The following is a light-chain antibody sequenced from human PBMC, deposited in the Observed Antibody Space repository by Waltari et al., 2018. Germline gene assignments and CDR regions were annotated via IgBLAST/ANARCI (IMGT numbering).Light chain of an antibody. CDR2: RDK. CDR1: SSNIGRNY. CDR3: AAWDDSLHVV. J-gene: IGLJ2*01. V-gene: IGLV1-47*01. Sequence: QSVLTQPPSVSGTPGQTVTISCSGSSSNIGRNYVYWYRQFPRTAPQIVIYRDKERPSGVADRFSGSKSGTSASLAISGLRSEDEAIYHCAAWDDSLHVVFGGGTKVTVL.